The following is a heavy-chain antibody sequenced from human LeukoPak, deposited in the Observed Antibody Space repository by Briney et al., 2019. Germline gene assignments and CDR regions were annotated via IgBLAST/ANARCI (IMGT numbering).Heavy chain of an antibody. V-gene: IGHV3-30*02. CDR1: GFTFSSSA. J-gene: IGHJ4*02. CDR2: IAHHGNNK. CDR3: AKDGSWSCTD. D-gene: IGHD2-8*02. Sequence: GGPLRLSCAASGFTFSSSAMHWVRQGPGKGLEWVAYIAHHGNNKYYADSVKGRFTISRDNSKGTLYLQMNSLRADDTAVYYCAKDGSWSCTDWGQGTLVTVSS.